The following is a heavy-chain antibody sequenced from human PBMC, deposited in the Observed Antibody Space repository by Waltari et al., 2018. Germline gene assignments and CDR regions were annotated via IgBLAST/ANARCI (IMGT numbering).Heavy chain of an antibody. J-gene: IGHJ5*02. CDR2: INHSGST. CDR3: ARGWVVTLYFGWFDP. D-gene: IGHD2-15*01. V-gene: IGHV4-34*01. CDR1: GGSFSGYY. Sequence: QVQLQQWGAGLLKPSETLSLPCAVYGGSFSGYYWSWIRQPPGKGLEWIGEINHSGSTNYNPSLKSRVTISVDTSKNQFSLKLSSVTAADTAVYYCARGWVVTLYFGWFDPWGQGTLVTVSS.